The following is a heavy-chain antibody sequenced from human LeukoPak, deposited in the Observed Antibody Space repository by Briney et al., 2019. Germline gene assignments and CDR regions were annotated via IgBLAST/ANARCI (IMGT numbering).Heavy chain of an antibody. D-gene: IGHD6-19*01. J-gene: IGHJ3*02. CDR1: GYTLTELS. CDR3: ATVTSSGWSLGAFDI. Sequence: GASVKVSCKVSGYTLTELSMHWVRQAPGKGLEWMGGFDPEDGETIYAQKFQGRVTMTEDTSTDIAYMELSSLRSEDTAVYYCATVTSSGWSLGAFDIWGQGTMVTVSS. V-gene: IGHV1-24*01. CDR2: FDPEDGET.